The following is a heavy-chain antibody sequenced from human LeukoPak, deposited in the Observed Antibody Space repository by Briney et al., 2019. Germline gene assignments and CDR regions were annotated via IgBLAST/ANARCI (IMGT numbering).Heavy chain of an antibody. CDR2: IYSGGSK. V-gene: IGHV3-53*01. CDR1: GFTVSSNY. CDR3: ARGGYYDSSGLDY. D-gene: IGHD3-22*01. Sequence: PGGSLRLSCAASGFTVSSNYMSWVRQAPGKGLEWVSVIYSGGSKYYADSVKGRFTISRDNSKNTLYLQMNSLRAEDTAVYYCARGGYYDSSGLDYWGQGTLVTVSS. J-gene: IGHJ4*02.